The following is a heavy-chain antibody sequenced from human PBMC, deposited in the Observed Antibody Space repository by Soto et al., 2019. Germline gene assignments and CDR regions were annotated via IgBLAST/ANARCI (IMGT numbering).Heavy chain of an antibody. Sequence: PGGSLRLSCAASGFTVSSNYMSWVRQAPGKGLEWDSVIYSGGSTYYADSMKGRFTISRDNSKNTLYLQMNSLRAEDTDVYYCAGDNHYHGDPAFLNGLDGWGHGTTFTVSS. J-gene: IGHJ6*02. CDR1: GFTVSSNY. D-gene: IGHD4-17*01. CDR3: AGDNHYHGDPAFLNGLDG. V-gene: IGHV3-66*01. CDR2: IYSGGST.